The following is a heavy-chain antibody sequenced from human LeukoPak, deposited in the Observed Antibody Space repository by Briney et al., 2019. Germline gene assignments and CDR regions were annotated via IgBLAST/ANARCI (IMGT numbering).Heavy chain of an antibody. V-gene: IGHV3-9*01. D-gene: IGHD2-8*01. CDR1: GFTFDDYA. CDR2: ISWNSGSI. Sequence: GGSLRLSCAASGFTFDDYAMHWVRQAPGKGLEWVSGISWNSGSIGYADSVKGRFTISRDNAKNSLYLQMNSLRAEDTALYYCAKALGCCMPGDFQYWGQGTLVTVSS. CDR3: AKALGCCMPGDFQY. J-gene: IGHJ1*01.